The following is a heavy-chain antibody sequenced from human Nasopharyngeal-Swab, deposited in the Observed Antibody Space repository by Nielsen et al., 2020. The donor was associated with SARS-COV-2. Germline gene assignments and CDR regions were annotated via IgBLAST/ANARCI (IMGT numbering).Heavy chain of an antibody. J-gene: IGHJ6*02. Sequence: ASVKVSCKASGYTFTGYYMHWVRQAPGQGLEWMGWINPNSGGTNYAQKFQGWVTMTRDTSISTAYMELSRLRSDDTAVYYCARSAVAVAGGGDYYYGMDVWGQGTTVTVSS. D-gene: IGHD6-19*01. CDR3: ARSAVAVAGGGDYYYGMDV. V-gene: IGHV1-2*04. CDR2: INPNSGGT. CDR1: GYTFTGYY.